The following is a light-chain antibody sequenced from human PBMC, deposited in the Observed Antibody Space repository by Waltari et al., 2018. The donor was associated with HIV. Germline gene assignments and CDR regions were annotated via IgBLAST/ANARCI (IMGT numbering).Light chain of an antibody. CDR3: CSYAGTYTYV. V-gene: IGLV2-11*01. CDR2: DVS. Sequence: QSALTQPRSVSGSPGQSVTISCTGTSSDVGDYNSVSWYQQHPGKAPKLMIYDVSKWPSGVPDRFSGSKSGNTASLTISGLQAEDVADYYCCSYAGTYTYVFGTGTKVTVL. CDR1: SSDVGDYNS. J-gene: IGLJ1*01.